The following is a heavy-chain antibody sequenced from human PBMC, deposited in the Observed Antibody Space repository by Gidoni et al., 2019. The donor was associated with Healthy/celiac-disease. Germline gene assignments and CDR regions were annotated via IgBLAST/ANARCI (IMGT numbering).Heavy chain of an antibody. D-gene: IGHD2-2*01. CDR3: AKASYVAVGGYYGMDV. CDR2: ISGSGGST. V-gene: IGHV3-23*01. Sequence: EVQLLESGGGLVQPGGSLRLSCAASGFTFRSDAMSWVRQAPGKGLEWVSAISGSGGSTYYADSVKGRFTISRDNSKNTLYLQMNSLRAEDTAVYYCAKASYVAVGGYYGMDVWGQGTTVTVSS. CDR1: GFTFRSDA. J-gene: IGHJ6*02.